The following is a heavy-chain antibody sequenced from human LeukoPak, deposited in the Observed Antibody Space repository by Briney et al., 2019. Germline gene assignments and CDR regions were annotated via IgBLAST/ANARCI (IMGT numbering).Heavy chain of an antibody. CDR1: GYTFTSYG. CDR2: ISAYNGNT. Sequence: ASVKVSCKASGYTFTSYGISWVRQAPGQGLEWMGWISAYNGNTNYAQKLQGRVTMTRDMSTSTAYMELSSLRSEDTAVYYCARFAVPGIGGGEYYYYMDVWGKGTTVTISS. J-gene: IGHJ6*03. D-gene: IGHD2-21*01. V-gene: IGHV1-18*01. CDR3: ARFAVPGIGGGEYYYYMDV.